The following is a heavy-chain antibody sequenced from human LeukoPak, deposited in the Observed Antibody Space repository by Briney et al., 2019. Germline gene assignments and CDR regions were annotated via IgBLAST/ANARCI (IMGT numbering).Heavy chain of an antibody. CDR3: ARALEHLYYYYYMDV. CDR1: GYTFTGYY. Sequence: ASVKVSCKASGYTFTGYYMHWVRQAPGQGLEWMGWINPNSGGTNYAQKFQGRVTMTRDTSISTAYMELRSLRSDDTAVYYCARALEHLYYYYYMDVWGKGTTVTVSS. J-gene: IGHJ6*03. CDR2: INPNSGGT. V-gene: IGHV1-2*02. D-gene: IGHD3-3*02.